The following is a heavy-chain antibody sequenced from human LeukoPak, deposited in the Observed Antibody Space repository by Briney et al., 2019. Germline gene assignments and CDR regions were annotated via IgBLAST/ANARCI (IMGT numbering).Heavy chain of an antibody. V-gene: IGHV1-18*01. CDR3: ARGLPYCSSTSCYFAGDY. Sequence: ASVKVSCKASGYTFTSYGISWVRQAPGQGLEWMGWISAYSGNTNYAQKLQGRVTMTTDTSTSTAYMELRSLRSDDTAVYYCARGLPYCSSTSCYFAGDYWGQGTLVTVSS. J-gene: IGHJ4*02. CDR1: GYTFTSYG. D-gene: IGHD2-2*01. CDR2: ISAYSGNT.